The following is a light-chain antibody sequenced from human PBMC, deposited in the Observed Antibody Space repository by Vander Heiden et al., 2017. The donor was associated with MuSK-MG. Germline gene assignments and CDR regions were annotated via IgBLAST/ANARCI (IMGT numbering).Light chain of an antibody. CDR3: MIWHSSAWV. J-gene: IGLJ3*02. Sequence: QAVLTQPASLSASPGASASLTCTLRSGINVGTYRIYWYQQKPGSPPQYLMRYKSDSDKQQGYGVPSRFSGSKDASANAGILLISGLQSEDEAYYYCMIWHSSAWVFGGGTKLTV. CDR1: SGINVGTYR. V-gene: IGLV5-45*01. CDR2: YKSDSDK.